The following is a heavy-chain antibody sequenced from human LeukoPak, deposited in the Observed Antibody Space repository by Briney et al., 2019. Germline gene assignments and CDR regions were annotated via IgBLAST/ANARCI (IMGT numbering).Heavy chain of an antibody. V-gene: IGHV1-69*13. J-gene: IGHJ6*03. D-gene: IGHD1-14*01. CDR3: ARVNQNYYYYMDV. CDR1: GGTFSSYA. CDR2: VIPIFGTA. Sequence: SVKVSCKASGGTFSSYAISWVRQAPGQGLEWMGGVIPIFGTANYAQKFQGRVTITADESTSTAYMELSSLRSEDTAVYYCARVNQNYYYYMDVWGKGTTVTVSS.